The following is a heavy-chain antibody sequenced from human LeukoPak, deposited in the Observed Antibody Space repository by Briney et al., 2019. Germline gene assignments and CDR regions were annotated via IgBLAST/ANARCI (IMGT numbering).Heavy chain of an antibody. CDR3: ARGRLGDSFDY. V-gene: IGHV4-61*02. Sequence: PSQTLSLTCIFSGGSITSGSYYWNWIRQPAGKGLEWIGRIYISDNTNYNPSLKSRVTISVDTSKNQFSLNLSSVTAADTAVYYCARGRLGDSFDYWGQGILVTVSS. J-gene: IGHJ4*02. CDR2: IYISDNT. D-gene: IGHD3-16*01. CDR1: GGSITSGSYY.